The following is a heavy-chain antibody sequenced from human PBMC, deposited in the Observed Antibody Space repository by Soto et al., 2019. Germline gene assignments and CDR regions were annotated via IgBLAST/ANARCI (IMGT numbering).Heavy chain of an antibody. J-gene: IGHJ6*02. CDR1: GFTFSSYW. CDR3: ARRDQIAYYYGMDV. D-gene: IGHD2-21*01. CDR2: INSDGSST. V-gene: IGHV3-74*01. Sequence: GGSLRLSCAASGFTFSSYWMSWVRQAPGKGLVWVSRINSDGSSTSYVDSVKGRFTISRDNAKNTLYLQMNSLRAGDTAVYYCARRDQIAYYYGMDVWGQGTTVTVSS.